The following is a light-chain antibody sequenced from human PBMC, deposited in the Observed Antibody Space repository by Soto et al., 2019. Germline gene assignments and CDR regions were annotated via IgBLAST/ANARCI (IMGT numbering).Light chain of an antibody. CDR1: SSDVGGYNF. J-gene: IGLJ1*01. CDR2: EVT. Sequence: QSVLTQPASVSGSPGQSITISCTGSSSDVGGYNFVSWYQHHPGKAPKLILYEVTTRPSGVSSRFSGSKSGNTASLTISGLQADDEANYYCSSYTSSNTPYVFGTGTKLT. CDR3: SSYTSSNTPYV. V-gene: IGLV2-14*01.